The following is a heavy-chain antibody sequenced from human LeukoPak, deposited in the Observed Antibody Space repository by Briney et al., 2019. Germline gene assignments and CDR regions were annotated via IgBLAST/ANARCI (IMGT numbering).Heavy chain of an antibody. Sequence: ASVTVSCKASGYTFTSYGISWVRQAPGQGLEGMGWISAYNGNTNYAQKLQGRVTMTTDTSTSTAYMELRSLRSDDTAVYYCARGGAVAGTGGYYYGMDVWGQGTTVTVSS. V-gene: IGHV1-18*01. CDR3: ARGGAVAGTGGYYYGMDV. CDR1: GYTFTSYG. CDR2: ISAYNGNT. D-gene: IGHD6-19*01. J-gene: IGHJ6*02.